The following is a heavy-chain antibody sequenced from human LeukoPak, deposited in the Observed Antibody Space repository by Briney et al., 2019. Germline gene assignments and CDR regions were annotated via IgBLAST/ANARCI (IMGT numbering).Heavy chain of an antibody. CDR2: IYYSGST. CDR1: GGSIRSYY. V-gene: IGHV4-59*01. Sequence: SETLCLTCTVSGGSIRSYYWNWIRQPPGKGLEWIGYIYYSGSTNYNPSLKSRVTISVDTSKNQFSLKVSSVTAADTAVYYCARVVDSSGWYGIWGQGTQVTVSS. D-gene: IGHD6-19*01. CDR3: ARVVDSSGWYGI. J-gene: IGHJ4*02.